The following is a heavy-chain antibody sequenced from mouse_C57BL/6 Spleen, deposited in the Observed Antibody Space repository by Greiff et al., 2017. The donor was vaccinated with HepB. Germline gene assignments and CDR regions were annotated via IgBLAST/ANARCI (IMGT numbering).Heavy chain of an antibody. D-gene: IGHD2-5*01. V-gene: IGHV1-50*01. Sequence: QVQLQQPGAELVKPGASVKLSCKASGYTFTSYWMQWVKQRPGQGLEWIGEIDPSDSYTNYNQKFKGKATLTVDTSSSTAYMQLSSLTSEDSAVYYCASLPSYYSNCSWFAYWGQGTLVTVSA. CDR2: IDPSDSYT. CDR1: GYTFTSYW. CDR3: ASLPSYYSNCSWFAY. J-gene: IGHJ3*01.